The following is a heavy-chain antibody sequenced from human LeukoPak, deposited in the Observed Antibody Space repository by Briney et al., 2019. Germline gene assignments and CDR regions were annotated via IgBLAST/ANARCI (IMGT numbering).Heavy chain of an antibody. Sequence: PSETLSLTCADYGGSFSGYYWSWIRQPPGKGLEWIGEINHSGSTNYNPSLKSRVTISVDTSKNQFSLKLSSVTAADTAVNYCARGQAYYDFWSGHSSPDYWGQGTLVTVSS. CDR3: ARGQAYYDFWSGHSSPDY. J-gene: IGHJ4*02. CDR1: GGSFSGYY. D-gene: IGHD3-3*01. V-gene: IGHV4-34*01. CDR2: INHSGST.